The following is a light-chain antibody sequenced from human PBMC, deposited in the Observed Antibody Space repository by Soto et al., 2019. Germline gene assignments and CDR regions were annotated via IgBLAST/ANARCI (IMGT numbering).Light chain of an antibody. CDR3: QQADNFPIT. Sequence: DIQMTQSPSSVSASVGDRVTISCQASQGISRSLAWYQQKPGKAPKLLIYAASSLQSGVPSRFSGSGFGTDFTLTISSLQPEDSAIYYCQQADNFPITFGQATRLEIK. J-gene: IGKJ5*01. CDR2: AAS. V-gene: IGKV1D-12*01. CDR1: QGISRS.